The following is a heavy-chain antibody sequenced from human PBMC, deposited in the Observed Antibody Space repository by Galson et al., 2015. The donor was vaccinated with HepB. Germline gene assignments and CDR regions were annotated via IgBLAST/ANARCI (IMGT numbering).Heavy chain of an antibody. J-gene: IGHJ4*02. CDR2: ISSSSTI. V-gene: IGHV3-48*02. D-gene: IGHD6-13*01. Sequence: SLRLSCAASGFTFSSYSMNWVRQAPGKGLEWVSYISSSSTIYYADSVKGRFTISRDNAKNSLYLQMNSLRDEDTAVYYCARRIAAAGPAIDYWGQGTLVTVSS. CDR3: ARRIAAAGPAIDY. CDR1: GFTFSSYS.